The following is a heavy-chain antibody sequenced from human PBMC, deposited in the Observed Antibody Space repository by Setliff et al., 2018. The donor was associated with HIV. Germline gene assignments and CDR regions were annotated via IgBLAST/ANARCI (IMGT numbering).Heavy chain of an antibody. Sequence: PSETLSLTCTVSGGSITGHYWSWIRQPPGKGLEWIGYIHYSGSSNYNPSLKSRVSISLDTSKKQVSLNLNSVTAADTAVYYCARGLSIFGVATPGFYSFMDVWGKGTTVTVSS. CDR3: ARGLSIFGVATPGFYSFMDV. J-gene: IGHJ6*03. CDR1: GGSITGHY. D-gene: IGHD3-3*01. CDR2: IHYSGSS. V-gene: IGHV4-59*11.